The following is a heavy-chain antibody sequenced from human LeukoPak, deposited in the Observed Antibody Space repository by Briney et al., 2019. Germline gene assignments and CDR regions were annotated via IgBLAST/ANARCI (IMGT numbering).Heavy chain of an antibody. CDR2: IYTSGST. D-gene: IGHD6-19*01. CDR3: ARDLIGAVADI. Sequence: SETLSLTCTVSGGSISSGNYFWSWVRQPAGKGLEWIGRIYTSGSTNYNPSLKSRVTISVDTSKNQFSLKLSSVPAADTAVYYCARDLIGAVADIWGQGTLVTVSS. V-gene: IGHV4-61*02. J-gene: IGHJ4*02. CDR1: GGSISSGNYF.